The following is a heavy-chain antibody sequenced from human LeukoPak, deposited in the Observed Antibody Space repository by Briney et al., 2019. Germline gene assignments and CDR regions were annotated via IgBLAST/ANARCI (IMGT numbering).Heavy chain of an antibody. Sequence: GGSLRLSCAASGFTFSSYEMNWVRQAPGKGLEWVSYISSSGSTIYYADSVKGRFTISRDNAKNSLYLQMNSLRAEDTAVYYCARIAVVAAIDYWGQGTLVTVSS. V-gene: IGHV3-48*03. CDR3: ARIAVVAAIDY. CDR2: ISSSGSTI. CDR1: GFTFSSYE. J-gene: IGHJ4*02. D-gene: IGHD2-15*01.